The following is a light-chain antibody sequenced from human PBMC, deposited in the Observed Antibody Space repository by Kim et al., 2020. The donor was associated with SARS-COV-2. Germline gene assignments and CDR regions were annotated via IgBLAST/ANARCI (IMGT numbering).Light chain of an antibody. J-gene: IGLJ1*01. Sequence: LGQTVRIPCQGDSLRSYYASWYQQKPGQAPVLVIYGKNNRPSGIPDRFSGSSSGNTASLTITGAQAEDEADYYCNSRDSSGNHYVFGTGTKVTVL. CDR2: GKN. CDR1: SLRSYY. V-gene: IGLV3-19*01. CDR3: NSRDSSGNHYV.